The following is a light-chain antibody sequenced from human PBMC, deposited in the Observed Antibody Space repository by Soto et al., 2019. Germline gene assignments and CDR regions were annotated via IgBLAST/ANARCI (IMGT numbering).Light chain of an antibody. CDR3: GSYTGSSTSWV. V-gene: IGLV2-14*03. J-gene: IGLJ3*02. CDR1: SSDVGGNKY. CDR2: DVS. Sequence: SALTQPASVSGSPGQSITISCTGTSSDVGGNKYVSWYQHHPGKAPKRMIYDVSSRPSGVSNRFSGSKSDNTASLTISGLQAEDEADYYCGSYTGSSTSWVFGGGTKVTVL.